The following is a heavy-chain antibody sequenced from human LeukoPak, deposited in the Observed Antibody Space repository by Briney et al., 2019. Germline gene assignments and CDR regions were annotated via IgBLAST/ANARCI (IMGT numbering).Heavy chain of an antibody. Sequence: KPSETLSLTCTVSGGSISSGGYYWSWIRQHPGKGLEWIGYIYYSGSTYYNPSLKSRVTISVDTSRNQFSLRLSSVTATDTAVYYCASREVRMSGIDDWGQGILVTVSS. D-gene: IGHD5-24*01. V-gene: IGHV4-31*03. CDR1: GGSISSGGYY. CDR2: IYYSGST. J-gene: IGHJ4*02. CDR3: ASREVRMSGIDD.